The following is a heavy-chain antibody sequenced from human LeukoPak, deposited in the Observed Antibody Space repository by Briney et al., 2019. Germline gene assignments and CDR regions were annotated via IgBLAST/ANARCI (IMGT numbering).Heavy chain of an antibody. V-gene: IGHV4-4*09. J-gene: IGHJ4*02. CDR3: ARQTPYNGNHYFDY. CDR2: IYSHENT. Sequence: GSLRLSCAASGFTFSSYAMSWIRQSPGKELEWIAYIYSHENTNYSPSLNGRATISEDTSKNQVSLKVRSVTTADTAVYYCARQTPYNGNHYFDYWGQGILVTVSS. CDR1: GFTFSSYA. D-gene: IGHD1-14*01.